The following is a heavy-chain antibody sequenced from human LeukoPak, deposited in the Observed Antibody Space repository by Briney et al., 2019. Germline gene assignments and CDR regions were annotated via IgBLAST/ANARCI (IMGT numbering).Heavy chain of an antibody. V-gene: IGHV3-74*01. CDR3: ARGPDYGGPL. Sequence: PGGSLRLSCVASGFTFTNCWMHWVRQAPGKGLVWVARMNSDASSTSYADSVKGRFSISRDNAKKTLYLQMNSLRAEDTAVCYCARGPDYGGPLRGQGTLVTVSP. CDR1: GFTFTNCW. D-gene: IGHD4-23*01. CDR2: MNSDASST. J-gene: IGHJ4*02.